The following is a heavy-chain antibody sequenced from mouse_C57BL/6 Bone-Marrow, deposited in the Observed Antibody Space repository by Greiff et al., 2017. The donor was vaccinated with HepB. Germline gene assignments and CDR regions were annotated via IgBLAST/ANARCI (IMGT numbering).Heavy chain of an antibody. J-gene: IGHJ1*03. CDR1: GYTFTSYW. CDR2: IHPNSCST. Sequence: QVQLMQPGAELVKPGASVKLSCKASGYTFTSYWLHWLKQRPGQGLEWFGMIHPNSCSTNYNEKFKSKATLTVDKSSSTAYMQLSSLTSEDSAVYYCARGGRLLPWGGFDVWGTGTTVTVSS. D-gene: IGHD2-3*01. V-gene: IGHV1-64*01. CDR3: ARGGRLLPWGGFDV.